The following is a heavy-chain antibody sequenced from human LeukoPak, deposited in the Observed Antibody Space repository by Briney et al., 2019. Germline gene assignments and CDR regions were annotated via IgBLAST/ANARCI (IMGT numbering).Heavy chain of an antibody. Sequence: ASVNLSCKASGYIFTSYYMHWVRQAPGQGLEWMGWINPNTGSTNFAQKFQGRVAMMRAASITTFYMELSSLTSDDTAVYYCARSVSISPMFDYWGQGTLIPVSS. CDR3: ARSVSISPMFDY. CDR1: GYIFTSYY. J-gene: IGHJ4*02. V-gene: IGHV1-2*02. CDR2: INPNTGST. D-gene: IGHD2-21*01.